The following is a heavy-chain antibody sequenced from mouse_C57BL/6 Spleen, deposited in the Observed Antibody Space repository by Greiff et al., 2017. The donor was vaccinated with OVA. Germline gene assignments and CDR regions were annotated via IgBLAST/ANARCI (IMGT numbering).Heavy chain of an antibody. CDR1: GFSLTSYG. D-gene: IGHD1-1*01. CDR2: IWSGGST. Sequence: VMLVESGPGLVQPSQSLSITCTVSGFSLTSYGVHWVRQSPGKGLEWLGVIWSGGSTDYNAAFISRLSISKDNSKSQVFFKMNSLQADDTAIYYCARQGGSSPYYFDYWGQGTTLTVSS. V-gene: IGHV2-2*01. CDR3: ARQGGSSPYYFDY. J-gene: IGHJ2*01.